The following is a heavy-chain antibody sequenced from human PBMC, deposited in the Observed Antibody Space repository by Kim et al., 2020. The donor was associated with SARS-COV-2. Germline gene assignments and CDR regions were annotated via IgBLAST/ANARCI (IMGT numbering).Heavy chain of an antibody. V-gene: IGHV3-74*01. J-gene: IGHJ4*02. CDR2: NSI. Sequence: NSISYADSVKGRFNISRDNAKNTMFLQMNSLRAEDTAVYYCVGGSGWLIEYWGQGTLVTVSS. D-gene: IGHD6-19*01. CDR3: VGGSGWLIEY.